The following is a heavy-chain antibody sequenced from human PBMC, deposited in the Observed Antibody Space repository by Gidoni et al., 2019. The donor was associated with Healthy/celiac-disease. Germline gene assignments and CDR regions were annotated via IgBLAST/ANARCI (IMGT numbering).Heavy chain of an antibody. Sequence: EVQLVESGGGLVQPGGSLRLSCAASGFTFSSYWMSWVRQAPGKGLEWVANIKQDGSEKYYVDSVKGRFTISRDNAKNSLYLQMNSLRAEDTAVYYCARSANYDYIWGSYRQGAAFDIWGQGTMVTVSS. CDR2: IKQDGSEK. CDR3: ARSANYDYIWGSYRQGAAFDI. J-gene: IGHJ3*02. CDR1: GFTFSSYW. V-gene: IGHV3-7*02. D-gene: IGHD3-16*02.